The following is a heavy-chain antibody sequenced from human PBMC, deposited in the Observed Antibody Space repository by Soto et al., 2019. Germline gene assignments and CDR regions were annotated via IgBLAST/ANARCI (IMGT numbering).Heavy chain of an antibody. CDR3: AGRLLWFGELIHWFDP. D-gene: IGHD3-10*01. Sequence: SETLSLTCTVSGGSISSYYWSWIRQPPGKGLKWIGYIYYSGSTNFNPSHKSRVTISVDTSKNQFSLKLSFVTAADTAVYYCAGRLLWFGELIHWFDPWGQGTLVTVSS. CDR1: GGSISSYY. J-gene: IGHJ5*02. CDR2: IYYSGST. V-gene: IGHV4-59*08.